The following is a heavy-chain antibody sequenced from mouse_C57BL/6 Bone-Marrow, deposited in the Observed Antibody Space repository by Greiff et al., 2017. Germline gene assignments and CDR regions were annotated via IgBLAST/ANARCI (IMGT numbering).Heavy chain of an antibody. CDR2: IYPGDGDT. CDR3: ARLIYCYGSSYDY. CDR1: GYAFSSSW. D-gene: IGHD1-1*01. V-gene: IGHV1-82*01. J-gene: IGHJ2*01. Sequence: QVQLKESGPELVKPGASVKISCKASGYAFSSSWMNWVKQRPGKGLEWIGRIYPGDGDTNYNGKFKGKATLTADKSSITAYIQLRSLTSEDSAVYFCARLIYCYGSSYDYWGQGTTLTVSS.